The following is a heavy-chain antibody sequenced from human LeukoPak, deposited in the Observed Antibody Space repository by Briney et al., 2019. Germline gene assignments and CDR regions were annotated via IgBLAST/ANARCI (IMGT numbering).Heavy chain of an antibody. CDR1: GFTFKTYT. V-gene: IGHV3-21*01. CDR3: ARGGHSSGWYWWYFDL. CDR2: ISSSSSYI. Sequence: GGSLRLSCAASGFTFKTYTMHWVRQAPGMGLEWVSSISSSSSYIFYADSVKGRFTISRDNAKNSLYLQMSSLRAEDAAVYYCARGGHSSGWYWWYFDLWGRGTLVTVSS. D-gene: IGHD6-19*01. J-gene: IGHJ2*01.